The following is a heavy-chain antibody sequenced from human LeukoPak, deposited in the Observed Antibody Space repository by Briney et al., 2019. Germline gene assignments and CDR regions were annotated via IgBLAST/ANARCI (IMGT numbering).Heavy chain of an antibody. CDR3: ARVGYSSTWFTDY. V-gene: IGHV3-74*01. CDR2: INSDGSGT. J-gene: IGHJ4*02. Sequence: PGGSLRLSCAASGFTFSNYWMHWVRQAPGKGLVWVSRINSDGSGTNYADSVKGRFTISRDNAKNTLFLQMYSLRDEDTAVYYCARVGYSSTWFTDYWGQGTLVTVSS. CDR1: GFTFSNYW. D-gene: IGHD6-13*01.